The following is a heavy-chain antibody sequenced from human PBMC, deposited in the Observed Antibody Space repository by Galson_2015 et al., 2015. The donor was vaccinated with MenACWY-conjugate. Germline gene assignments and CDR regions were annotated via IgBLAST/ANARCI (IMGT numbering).Heavy chain of an antibody. Sequence: SLRLSCAASGFTLSDFWMSWVRLVPGQGLEWVAHIMKDGSGKYYVDSVKGRFTISRDNAKNSLNLHMNSLRAEDTAVYFCARSYVPGSDRKNYYMDVWGRGTTVTVSS. CDR1: GFTLSDFW. CDR2: IMKDGSGK. V-gene: IGHV3-7*05. CDR3: ARSYVPGSDRKNYYMDV. J-gene: IGHJ6*03. D-gene: IGHD3-16*01.